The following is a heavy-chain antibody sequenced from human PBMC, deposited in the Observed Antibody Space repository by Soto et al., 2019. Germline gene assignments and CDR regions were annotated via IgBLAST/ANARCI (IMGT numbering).Heavy chain of an antibody. Sequence: QVQLVQSGAEVKKPGASVTVSCRASGDSFTGYYMHWVRQAPGQGLEWMGWINPNSGVTKYAQKFQGWFTMTRDTSMSTVYMELSRLRSDDTAAYYCARESGGATATLDYYYFYMDVWGTGTTVTVSS. J-gene: IGHJ6*03. D-gene: IGHD1-26*01. CDR3: ARESGGATATLDYYYFYMDV. V-gene: IGHV1-2*04. CDR2: INPNSGVT. CDR1: GDSFTGYY.